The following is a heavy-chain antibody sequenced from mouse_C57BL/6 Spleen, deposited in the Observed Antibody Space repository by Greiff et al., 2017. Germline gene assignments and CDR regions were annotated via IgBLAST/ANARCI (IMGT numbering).Heavy chain of an antibody. V-gene: IGHV3-6*01. CDR3: ARDDWFAY. Sequence: EVQVVESGPGLVKPSQSLSLTCSVTGYSITSGYYWNWIRQFPGNKLEWMGYISYDGSNNYNPSLKNRISITRDTSKNQFFLKLNSVTTEDTATYYCARDDWFAYWGQGTLVTVSA. J-gene: IGHJ3*01. CDR2: ISYDGSN. CDR1: GYSITSGYY.